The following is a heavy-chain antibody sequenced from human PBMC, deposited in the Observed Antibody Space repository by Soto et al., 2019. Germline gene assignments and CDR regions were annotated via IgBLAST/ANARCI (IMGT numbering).Heavy chain of an antibody. J-gene: IGHJ3*01. CDR2: ISGYNGNT. Sequence: QVQLVQSGAEVKKPGASVKVSCKASGYTFTSYGIIWVRQAPGQGLEWMGWISGYNGNTNYAQKFQGRVTMTTDTSRRRAYMGLGGLAFDDTAVYYCAREDQWVAGSPGEVFGVWGQGTRVTGS. CDR1: GYTFTSYG. D-gene: IGHD6-19*01. V-gene: IGHV1-18*01. CDR3: AREDQWVAGSPGEVFGV.